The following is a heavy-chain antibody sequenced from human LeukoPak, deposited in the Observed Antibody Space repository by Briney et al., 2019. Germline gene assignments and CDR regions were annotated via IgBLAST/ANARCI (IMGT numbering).Heavy chain of an antibody. CDR2: IIPILGIA. D-gene: IGHD1-26*01. Sequence: SVKVSCKASGGTFSSYAISWVRQAPGQGLEWMGRIIPILGIANYAQKFQGRVTITADKSTSTAYMELSSLSSEDTAVYYCARVGRSRGSLPNSYYYMDVWGKGTTVTVSS. CDR3: ARVGRSRGSLPNSYYYMDV. CDR1: GGTFSSYA. V-gene: IGHV1-69*04. J-gene: IGHJ6*03.